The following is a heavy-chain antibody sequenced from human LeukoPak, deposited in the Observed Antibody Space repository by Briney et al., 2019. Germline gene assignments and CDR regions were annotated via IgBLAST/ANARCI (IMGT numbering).Heavy chain of an antibody. V-gene: IGHV1-18*01. D-gene: IGHD1-26*01. CDR1: GYTFTNSG. CDR3: ARHLRVGATVLSSFNF. CDR2: ISGDNANT. J-gene: IGHJ4*02. Sequence: ASVKVSCKASGYTFTNSGISWVRQATGQGLEWMGWISGDNANTNHARKVQGRVTMTTDTSTSTAYMELRSLRSDDTAIYYCARHLRVGATVLSSFNFWGQGTLVTVSS.